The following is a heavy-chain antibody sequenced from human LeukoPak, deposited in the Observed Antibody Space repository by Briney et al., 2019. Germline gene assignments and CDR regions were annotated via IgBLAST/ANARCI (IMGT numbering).Heavy chain of an antibody. CDR3: ARSPRMYYYDSSGLYFGY. CDR2: INHSGST. Sequence: SETLSLTCAVYGGSFSGYYWSWIRQPPGKGLEWIGEINHSGSTNYNPSLKSRVTISVDTSKNQFSLKLSSVTAADTAVYYCARSPRMYYYDSSGLYFGYWGQGTLVTVSS. J-gene: IGHJ4*02. D-gene: IGHD3-22*01. V-gene: IGHV4-34*01. CDR1: GGSFSGYY.